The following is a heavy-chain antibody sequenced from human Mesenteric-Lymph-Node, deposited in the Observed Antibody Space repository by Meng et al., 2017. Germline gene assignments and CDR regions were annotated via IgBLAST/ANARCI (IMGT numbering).Heavy chain of an antibody. CDR1: GYSISSGYY. CDR2: IYLSGNT. J-gene: IGHJ2*01. CDR3: ARVDYGDYGWNFDL. V-gene: IGHV4-38-2*02. Sequence: ESLKISCTVSGYSISSGYYWGWIRQPPGKGLEWIGSIYLSGNTLYNPSLKSRVTISVDTSKNHFSLRLTSVSAADAAVYYCARVDYGDYGWNFDLWGRGTLVTVSS. D-gene: IGHD4-17*01.